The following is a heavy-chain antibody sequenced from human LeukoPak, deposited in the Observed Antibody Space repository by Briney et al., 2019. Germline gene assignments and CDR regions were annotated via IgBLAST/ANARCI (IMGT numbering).Heavy chain of an antibody. Sequence: GGSLRLSCAASGFTFSGYAIHWVRQAPGKGLEWVAVISYDASNKYYADSVKGRFTISRDNSKNTLYLQMDSLRAEVTALYYCARDDRGGNCDYWGQGTLVTVSS. CDR1: GFTFSGYA. CDR3: ARDDRGGNCDY. J-gene: IGHJ4*02. D-gene: IGHD3-16*01. V-gene: IGHV3-30-3*01. CDR2: ISYDASNK.